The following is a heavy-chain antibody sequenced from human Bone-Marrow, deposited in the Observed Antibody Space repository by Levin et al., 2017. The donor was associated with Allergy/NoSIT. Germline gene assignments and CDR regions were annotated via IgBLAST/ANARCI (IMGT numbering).Heavy chain of an antibody. CDR3: VSAVPNFPFDR. CDR2: SRDKANGYNT. D-gene: IGHD2-2*01. Sequence: GGSLRLSCATSGFTFSDHYVDWVRQTPGKGLEWIGRSRDKANGYNTEYAASVKDRFTILRDDSKNSVHLQMNSLRTEDTAVYYCVSAVPNFPFDRWGQGTLVTVSS. J-gene: IGHJ4*02. CDR1: GFTFSDHY. V-gene: IGHV3-72*01.